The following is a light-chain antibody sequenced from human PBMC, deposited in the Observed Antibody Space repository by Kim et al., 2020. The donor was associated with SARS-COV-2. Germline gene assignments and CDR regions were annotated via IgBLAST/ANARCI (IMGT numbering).Light chain of an antibody. J-gene: IGKJ4*01. CDR1: QSVSNY. Sequence: EIVLTQSPATLSLSPGERATLSCRASQSVSNYLAWYQQKPGQPPRLLIYDASNRAAGIPARFSGSGSGTDFTLTISSLEPEDFAVYYCQQRNHWPPLTFGGGTKVEIK. V-gene: IGKV3-11*01. CDR2: DAS. CDR3: QQRNHWPPLT.